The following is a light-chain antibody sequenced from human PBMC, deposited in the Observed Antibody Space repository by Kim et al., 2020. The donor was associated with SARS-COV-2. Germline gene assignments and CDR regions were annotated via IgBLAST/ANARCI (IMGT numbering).Light chain of an antibody. Sequence: IPMTQSPSTLSASVGDRVSITCRASQDVSRWLAWDQQKPGKAPKHLIYDASTVESGVLSRFSGSGSGTEFTLTISSLQPDDFAAYYCQHHYSYASTFGQGTRLDIK. CDR1: QDVSRW. CDR3: QHHYSYAST. V-gene: IGKV1-5*01. J-gene: IGKJ5*01. CDR2: DAS.